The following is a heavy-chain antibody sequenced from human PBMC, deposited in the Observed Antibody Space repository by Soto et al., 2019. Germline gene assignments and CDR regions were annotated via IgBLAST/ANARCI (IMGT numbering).Heavy chain of an antibody. J-gene: IGHJ6*02. D-gene: IGHD6-13*01. Sequence: ASVKVSCKASGYTFTGYYMHWVRQAPGQGLEWMGWINPNSGGTNYAQKFQGWVTMTRDTSISTAYMELSRLRSDDTAVYYCARNSGRIAAAGTGGRSRYYGMDVWGQGTTVTVSS. CDR2: INPNSGGT. V-gene: IGHV1-2*04. CDR3: ARNSGRIAAAGTGGRSRYYGMDV. CDR1: GYTFTGYY.